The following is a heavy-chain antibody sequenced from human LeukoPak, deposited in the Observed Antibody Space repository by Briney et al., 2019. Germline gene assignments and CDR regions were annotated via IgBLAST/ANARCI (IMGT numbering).Heavy chain of an antibody. CDR3: ARRLQGYWFDH. CDR2: IYYSGST. CDR1: DGSISSYY. V-gene: IGHV4-59*08. J-gene: IGHJ5*02. D-gene: IGHD4-11*01. Sequence: KSSETLSLTCTVSDGSISSYYWNWIRQPPGKGLEWIGFIYYSGSTNYNPSLKSRVTISVDTSKNQFSLKLSSVTAADTAVYYCARRLQGYWFDHWGQGILVTVPS.